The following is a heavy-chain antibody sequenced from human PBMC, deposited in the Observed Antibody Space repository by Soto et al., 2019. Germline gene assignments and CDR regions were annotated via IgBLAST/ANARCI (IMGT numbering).Heavy chain of an antibody. V-gene: IGHV1-69*01. CDR3: ARGFPAPYSYGYGLFDY. Sequence: QVQLVQSGAEVKKPGSSVKVSCKASGGTFSSYAISWVRQAPGQGLEWMGGIIPIFGTANYAQKFQGRVTITADESTSTAYMELSSLRSEDTAVYYCARGFPAPYSYGYGLFDYWGQGTLVTVSS. CDR2: IIPIFGTA. D-gene: IGHD5-18*01. CDR1: GGTFSSYA. J-gene: IGHJ4*02.